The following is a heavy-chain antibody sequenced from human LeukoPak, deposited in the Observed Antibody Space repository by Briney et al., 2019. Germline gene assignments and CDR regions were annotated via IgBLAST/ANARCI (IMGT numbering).Heavy chain of an antibody. D-gene: IGHD3-10*01. J-gene: IGHJ5*02. V-gene: IGHV3-23*01. CDR2: ISGSGGST. Sequence: GGSLRLSCAASGFTFSSYGMSWVRQAPGKGLEWVSAISGSGGSTYYADSVKGRFTISRDNSKNTLYLQMNSLRAEDTAVYYCAKFLYGSGSYDQSWFDPWGQGTLVTVSS. CDR1: GFTFSSYG. CDR3: AKFLYGSGSYDQSWFDP.